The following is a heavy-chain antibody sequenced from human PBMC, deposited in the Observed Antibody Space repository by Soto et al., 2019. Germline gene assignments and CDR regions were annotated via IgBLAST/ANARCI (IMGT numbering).Heavy chain of an antibody. V-gene: IGHV1-69*13. CDR3: ARGIGYSGYDSAVDY. J-gene: IGHJ4*02. CDR1: GGTFSSYA. CDR2: IIPIFGTA. D-gene: IGHD5-12*01. Sequence: SVKVSCKASGGTFSSYAISWVRQAPGQGLEWMGGIIPIFGTANYAQKFQGRVTITADESTSTAYMELSSLRSEDTAVYYCARGIGYSGYDSAVDYWGQGTLVTVSS.